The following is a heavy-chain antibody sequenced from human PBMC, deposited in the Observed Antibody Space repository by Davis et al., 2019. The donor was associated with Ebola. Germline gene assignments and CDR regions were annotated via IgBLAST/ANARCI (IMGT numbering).Heavy chain of an antibody. D-gene: IGHD2-2*02. V-gene: IGHV3-23*01. CDR2: ISGSGGNT. CDR3: ARGRLVVPAAIAEDFDY. CDR1: GFTFSDYY. J-gene: IGHJ4*02. Sequence: PGGSLRLSCAASGFTFSDYYMSWVRQAPGKGLEWVSGISGSGGNTYYADSVKGRFTISRDNSKNTLYLQMNSLRAEDTAVYYCARGRLVVPAAIAEDFDYWGQGTLVTVSS.